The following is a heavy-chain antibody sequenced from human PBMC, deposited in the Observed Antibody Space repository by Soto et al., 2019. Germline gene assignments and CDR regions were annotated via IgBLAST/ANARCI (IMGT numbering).Heavy chain of an antibody. CDR3: ARRPSGDYGVDY. CDR1: GGSFSGYY. V-gene: IGHV4-34*01. D-gene: IGHD2-21*02. J-gene: IGHJ4*02. CDR2: INHSGST. Sequence: QVQLQQWGAGLLKPSETLSLACAVYGGSFSGYYWTGIRQPPGKGLEWIGEINHSGSTNHNPSLKSRLTVSVDTSKNQFSLKLRSVTAADTAVYYCARRPSGDYGVDYWGQGTLVTVSS.